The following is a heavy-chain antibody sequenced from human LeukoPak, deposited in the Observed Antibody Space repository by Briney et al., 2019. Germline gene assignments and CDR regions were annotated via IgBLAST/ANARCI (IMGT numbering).Heavy chain of an antibody. D-gene: IGHD3-10*01. J-gene: IGHJ6*02. CDR3: AKDLKWFGELSGYYYGMDV. CDR1: GFTFSSYA. V-gene: IGHV3-23*01. Sequence: PGGSLRLPCAASGFTFSSYAMSWVRQAPGKGLEWVSAISGSGGSTYYADSVKGRFTISRDNSKNTLYLQMNSLRAEDTAVYYCAKDLKWFGELSGYYYGMDVWGQGTTVTVSS. CDR2: ISGSGGST.